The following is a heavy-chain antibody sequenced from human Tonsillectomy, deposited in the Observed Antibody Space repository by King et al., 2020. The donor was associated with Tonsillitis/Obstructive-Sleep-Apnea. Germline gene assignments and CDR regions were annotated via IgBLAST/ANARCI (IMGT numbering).Heavy chain of an antibody. CDR2: ISYDGSNK. J-gene: IGHJ6*03. D-gene: IGHD3-16*02. CDR1: GFTFSSYA. CDR3: ARNGGDYVWGSYRDMDV. V-gene: IGHV3-30*01. Sequence: QLVQSGGGVVQPGRSLRLSCAASGFTFSSYAMHWVRQAPGKGLEWVAVISYDGSNKYYADSVKGRLTISRDNSKNTLYLQMNSLRAEDTAVYYCARNGGDYVWGSYRDMDVWGKGTTVTVSS.